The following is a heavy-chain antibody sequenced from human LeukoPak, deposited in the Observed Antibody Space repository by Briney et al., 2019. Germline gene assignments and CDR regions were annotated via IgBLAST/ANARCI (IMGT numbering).Heavy chain of an antibody. V-gene: IGHV3-11*01. D-gene: IGHD3-22*01. CDR2: ISSSGSTI. Sequence: GGSLRLSCAASGFTFSDYYMSWIRQAPGKGLEWVSYISSSGSTIYYADSVKGRFTISRDNAKNSLYLQMNSLRAEDTAVYYCAGLRYYYDSSGYRHNWFDPWGQGTLVTVSS. CDR3: AGLRYYYDSSGYRHNWFDP. CDR1: GFTFSDYY. J-gene: IGHJ5*02.